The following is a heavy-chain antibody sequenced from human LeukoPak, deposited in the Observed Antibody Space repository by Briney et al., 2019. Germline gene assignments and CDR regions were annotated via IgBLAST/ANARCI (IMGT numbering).Heavy chain of an antibody. CDR2: IYYSGST. CDR3: ARTGAYSGSYYLDY. V-gene: IGHV4-59*01. D-gene: IGHD1-26*01. Sequence: PSETLSLTCTVSGGSITNYYWNWIRQPPGKGLEWIGYIYYSGSTNYNPSLKSRVTISVDTSKNQFSLKLSSVTAADTAVYYCARTGAYSGSYYLDYWGQGTLVTVSS. CDR1: GGSITNYY. J-gene: IGHJ4*02.